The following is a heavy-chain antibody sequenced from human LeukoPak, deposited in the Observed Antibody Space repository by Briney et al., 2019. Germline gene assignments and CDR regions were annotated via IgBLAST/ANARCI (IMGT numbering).Heavy chain of an antibody. CDR1: GFTFSSYS. CDR3: ARLDRGYSSGSDY. Sequence: GGSLRLSCAASGFTFSSYSMNWVRQAPGKGLEWVSSISSSSSYIYYADSVKGRFTISRDNAKNSLYLQMNSLRAEDTAVYYCARLDRGYSSGSDYWGQGTLVTVSS. J-gene: IGHJ4*02. V-gene: IGHV3-21*01. D-gene: IGHD5-18*01. CDR2: ISSSSSYI.